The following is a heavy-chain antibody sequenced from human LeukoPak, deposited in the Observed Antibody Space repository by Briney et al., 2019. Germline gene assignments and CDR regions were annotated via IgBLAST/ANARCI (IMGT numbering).Heavy chain of an antibody. CDR1: GFTFSSYA. CDR3: ARDGSSGWYRGSYYFDY. CDR2: ISGSGGST. V-gene: IGHV3-23*01. Sequence: GGSLRLSCAASGFTFSSYAMSWVRQAPGKGLEWVSAISGSGGSTYYADSVKGRFTISRDNSKNTLYLQMNSLRAEDTAVYYCARDGSSGWYRGSYYFDYWGQGTLVTVSS. D-gene: IGHD6-19*01. J-gene: IGHJ4*02.